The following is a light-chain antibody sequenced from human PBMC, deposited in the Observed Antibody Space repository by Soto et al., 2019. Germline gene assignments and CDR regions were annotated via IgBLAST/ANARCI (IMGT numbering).Light chain of an antibody. J-gene: IGKJ3*01. CDR2: GPS. CDR1: QSVSSTY. V-gene: IGKV3-20*01. CDR3: QQYGSSPPVT. Sequence: EIVLTQSPDTLSLSPGQRAILSCRASQSVSSTYLAWYQQKPGQAPRLLIYGPSSRATGIPDRFSGSGSGTDFTLTISRLEPEDFAVYFCQQYGSSPPVTFGPGTRVDV.